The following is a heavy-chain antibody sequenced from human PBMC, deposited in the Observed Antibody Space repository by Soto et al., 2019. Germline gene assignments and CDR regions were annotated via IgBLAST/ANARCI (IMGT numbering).Heavy chain of an antibody. V-gene: IGHV5-51*01. CDR3: ARHDYSGSPNYYYGMDV. CDR2: INPGDSDT. D-gene: IGHD3-10*01. J-gene: IGHJ6*02. CDR1: GYSFTSYW. Sequence: GESLKISCKGSGYSFTSYWIGWVRQMPGKGLEWMGIINPGDSDTRYSPSFQGQVTISADKSISTAYLQWSSLKASDTAMYYCARHDYSGSPNYYYGMDVWGQGTTVTVSS.